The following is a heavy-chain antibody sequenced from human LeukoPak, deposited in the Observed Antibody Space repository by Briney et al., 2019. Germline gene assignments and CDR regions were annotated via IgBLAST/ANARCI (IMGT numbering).Heavy chain of an antibody. V-gene: IGHV4-34*01. CDR1: GGSFRNYY. CDR3: ARSVDIVATIDY. J-gene: IGHJ4*02. CDR2: INHSGST. D-gene: IGHD5-12*01. Sequence: SETLSLTCAVYGGSFRNYYWSWIRQPPGKGLEWIGEINHSGSTKYNPSLKSRVTISVDRSKNQFSLKLSSVTAADTAVYYCARSVDIVATIDYWGQGTLVTVSS.